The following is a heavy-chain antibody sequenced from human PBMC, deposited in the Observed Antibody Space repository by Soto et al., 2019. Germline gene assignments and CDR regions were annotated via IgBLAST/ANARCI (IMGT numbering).Heavy chain of an antibody. J-gene: IGHJ4*02. Sequence: VGSLRLSCAASGFTFSSYAMRWVRQAPVKGLEWVSAISGSGGSTYYADSVKGRFTISRDNSKNTLYLQMNSLRAEDTAVYYCARRGSGSYYDYWGQGTLVNVSS. V-gene: IGHV3-23*01. CDR1: GFTFSSYA. CDR3: ARRGSGSYYDY. D-gene: IGHD1-26*01. CDR2: ISGSGGST.